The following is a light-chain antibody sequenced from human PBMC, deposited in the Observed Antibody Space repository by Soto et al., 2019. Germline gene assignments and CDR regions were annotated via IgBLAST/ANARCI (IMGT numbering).Light chain of an antibody. CDR1: QSVSSN. CDR3: HQHNNWKT. Sequence: EIVMTQSPATLSVSPGERATLSCRASQSVSSNLAWYQQKPGQAPMLISYGASTRATGIPARFSGSGSGTEFTLTISSLQSEDSAVYYCHQHNNWKTFGQGTKVEIK. CDR2: GAS. J-gene: IGKJ1*01. V-gene: IGKV3-15*01.